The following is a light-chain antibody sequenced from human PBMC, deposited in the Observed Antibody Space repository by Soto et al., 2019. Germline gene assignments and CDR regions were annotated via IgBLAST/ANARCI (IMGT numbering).Light chain of an antibody. CDR3: QQYDNWPWT. Sequence: ERVMAQSPAALSVSPGVRAALCSRASQSISDTLAWYQQKPGQAPRLLIHGASTRAPGFPARFSGSGSGTDFTLTISSLQSEDFAVYYCQQYDNWPWTFGQGTKVDIK. J-gene: IGKJ1*01. CDR1: QSISDT. CDR2: GAS. V-gene: IGKV3-15*01.